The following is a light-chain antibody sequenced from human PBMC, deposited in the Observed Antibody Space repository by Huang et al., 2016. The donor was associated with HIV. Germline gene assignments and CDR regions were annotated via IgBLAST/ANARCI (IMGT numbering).Light chain of an antibody. V-gene: IGKV1-39*01. CDR2: AAS. J-gene: IGKJ4*01. Sequence: DIQMTQSPSSLSASVGDRVTMTCRASQSINSYLNWYQQKPGKAPKVLSYAASSLQRGVPSRFSGSGSGTDFTLTINSLQPEDFAIYYCQQSYNTPLTFGGGTRLEIK. CDR3: QQSYNTPLT. CDR1: QSINSY.